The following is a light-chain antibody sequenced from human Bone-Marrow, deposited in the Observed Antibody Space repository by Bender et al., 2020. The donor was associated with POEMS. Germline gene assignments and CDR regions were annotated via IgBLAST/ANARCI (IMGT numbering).Light chain of an antibody. J-gene: IGLJ2*01. V-gene: IGLV3-1*01. CDR1: QLGDKY. CDR3: QVWDSNTLV. Sequence: SYEVTQPPSVSVSPGQTASVTCSGDQLGDKYVSWYQQKTGQSPVVVIYQDDKRPSGIPERFSGSNSGTTATLTIGGTQAVDEADYYCQVWDSNTLVFGGGTKLTVL. CDR2: QDD.